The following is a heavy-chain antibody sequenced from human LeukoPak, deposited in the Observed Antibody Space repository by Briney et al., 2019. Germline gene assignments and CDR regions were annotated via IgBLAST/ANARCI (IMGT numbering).Heavy chain of an antibody. CDR1: GDSISSSSYY. CDR3: ACLSSNGRRAFDI. V-gene: IGHV4-39*01. J-gene: IGHJ3*02. D-gene: IGHD2-8*01. CDR2: IYNSGST. Sequence: PSETLSLTCTVSGDSISSSSYYWGWIRQPPGKGLEWIGSIYNSGSTYYNPSLKSRVTISVDTSKSQFSLKPSSVTAADTAVYYCACLSSNGRRAFDIWGQGTMVTVSP.